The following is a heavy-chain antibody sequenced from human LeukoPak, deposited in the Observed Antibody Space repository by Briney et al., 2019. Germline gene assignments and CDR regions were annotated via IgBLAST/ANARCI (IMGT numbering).Heavy chain of an antibody. D-gene: IGHD1-26*01. J-gene: IGHJ4*02. V-gene: IGHV1-2*02. Sequence: VASVKVSCKASGYTFTDYYIHWVRQAPGQGLEWMGWVNPNSGDTYYAQKFQGRVTMTRDTSISTAYIELSRLRSDDTAVYYCARGRRILVGDTNAGDFFDYWGQGTLVTVSS. CDR3: ARGRRILVGDTNAGDFFDY. CDR1: GYTFTDYY. CDR2: VNPNSGDT.